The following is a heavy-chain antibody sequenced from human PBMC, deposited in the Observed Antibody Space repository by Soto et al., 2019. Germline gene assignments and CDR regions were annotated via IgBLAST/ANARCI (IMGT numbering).Heavy chain of an antibody. Sequence: SLRLSCAASGFTFSTYAMHWVRQAPGKGLQWVAVISYDGSDKHYADSVKGRLTISRDNSNNTLKLQMNSLRVEDTAVYYCARVVVRRGVSGYYGMDVWGQGTTVTVSS. CDR3: ARVVVRRGVSGYYGMDV. CDR1: GFTFSTYA. D-gene: IGHD2-21*01. J-gene: IGHJ6*02. V-gene: IGHV3-30*04. CDR2: ISYDGSDK.